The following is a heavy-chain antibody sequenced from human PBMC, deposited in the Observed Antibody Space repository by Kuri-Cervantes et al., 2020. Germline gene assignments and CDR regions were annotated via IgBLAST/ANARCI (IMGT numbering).Heavy chain of an antibody. CDR1: GGSFSGYY. V-gene: IGHV4-34*01. J-gene: IGHJ4*02. D-gene: IGHD3-16*01. CDR2: INHSGST. CDR3: ARGGVGGGFIWQLVYYFYY. Sequence: SQTLSLTCAVYGGSFSGYYWSWIRQPPGKGLEWIGEINHSGSTNYNPSLKSRVTISVDTSKNQFSLKLSSVTAADTAVYYCARGGVGGGFIWQLVYYFYYWGQGTLVTVSS.